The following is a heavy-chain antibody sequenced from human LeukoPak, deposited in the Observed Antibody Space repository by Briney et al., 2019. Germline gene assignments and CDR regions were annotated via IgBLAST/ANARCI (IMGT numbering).Heavy chain of an antibody. D-gene: IGHD4-23*01. Sequence: SCKASGYTFTSCDINWVRQAPGKGLEWLANIKYDGSYNYYVDSVKGRFTISRDNAKNSLYLQMSSLRAEDTAVYYCTRDEGATVATYRFDFWGQGTLVTVSS. J-gene: IGHJ4*02. CDR3: TRDEGATVATYRFDF. V-gene: IGHV3-7*01. CDR1: GYTFTSCD. CDR2: IKYDGSYN.